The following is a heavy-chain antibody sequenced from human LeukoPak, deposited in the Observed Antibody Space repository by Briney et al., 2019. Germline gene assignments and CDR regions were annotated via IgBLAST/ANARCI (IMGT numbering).Heavy chain of an antibody. CDR2: FYTTGTT. V-gene: IGHV4-4*07. Sequence: ASETLSLTCTVSGGSISSYYWSWIRQPAGKGLEWIGRFYTTGTTKYNPSLKSRVTISVDTSKNQFSLKLSSVTAADTAVYYCARQYCGGDCYVVDYWGQGTLVTVSS. CDR1: GGSISSYY. D-gene: IGHD2-21*01. J-gene: IGHJ4*02. CDR3: ARQYCGGDCYVVDY.